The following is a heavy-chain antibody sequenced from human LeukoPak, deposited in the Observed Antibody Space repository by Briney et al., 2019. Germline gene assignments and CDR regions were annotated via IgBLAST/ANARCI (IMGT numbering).Heavy chain of an antibody. CDR3: AGTRGMTTVTTGAFDI. CDR1: GGSISSYY. Sequence: SETLSLTCTVSGGSISSYYWSWIRQPAGKGLEWIGRIYTSGSTNYNPSLTSRVTMSVDTSKNQFSLKLSSVTAADTAVYYCAGTRGMTTVTTGAFDIWGQGTMVTVSS. V-gene: IGHV4-4*07. D-gene: IGHD4-17*01. CDR2: IYTSGST. J-gene: IGHJ3*02.